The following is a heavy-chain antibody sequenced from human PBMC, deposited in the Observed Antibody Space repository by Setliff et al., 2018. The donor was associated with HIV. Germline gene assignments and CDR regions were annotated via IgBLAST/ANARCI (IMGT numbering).Heavy chain of an antibody. J-gene: IGHJ6*03. CDR1: GYSISSGNY. CDR3: ARDPGYYYMDV. V-gene: IGHV4-38-2*02. Sequence: SETLSLTCAVFGYSISSGNYWGWIRQPPGKGLEWIGSSYHTGSTYYNPSLKSRVTISVDTSKNQFSLKLSSVTAADTAVYYCARDPGYYYMDVWGKGTTVTVSS. CDR2: SYHTGST.